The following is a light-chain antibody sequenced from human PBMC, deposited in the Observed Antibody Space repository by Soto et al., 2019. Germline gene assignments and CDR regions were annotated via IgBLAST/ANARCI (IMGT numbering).Light chain of an antibody. CDR1: SSDVGGYNY. CDR2: EVS. CDR3: SPYTSSTTWV. Sequence: QSALTQPASVSGSPGQSITISCTGTSSDVGGYNYVSWYQQHPGKAPKLLIYEVSNRPSGVSNRFSGSKSDNTASLTISGLQAEDEADYYCSPYTSSTTWVFGGGTKVTVL. J-gene: IGLJ3*02. V-gene: IGLV2-14*01.